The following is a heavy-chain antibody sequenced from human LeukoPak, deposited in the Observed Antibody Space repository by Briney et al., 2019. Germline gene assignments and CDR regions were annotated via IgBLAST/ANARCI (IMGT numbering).Heavy chain of an antibody. J-gene: IGHJ4*02. CDR1: GFTVSSNY. D-gene: IGHD3-22*01. CDR3: ARYPYQSYYFDY. V-gene: IGHV3-53*01. Sequence: GGSLRLSCAASGFTVSSNYMSWVRQAPGKGLEWVSAIYSGGSTYYAESVKGRFTISRDNSKNTLYLQMNSLRAEDTAVYYCARYPYQSYYFDYWGQGTLVTVSS. CDR2: IYSGGST.